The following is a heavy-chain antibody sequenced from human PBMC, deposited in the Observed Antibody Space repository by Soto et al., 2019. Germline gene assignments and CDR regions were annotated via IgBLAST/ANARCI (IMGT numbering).Heavy chain of an antibody. CDR2: ISTYNGNA. V-gene: IGHV1-18*01. Sequence: ASVKVSCKASGYTFTTFGISWLRPAPGQGLEWMGWISTYNGNANYPQKFQDRVTITIDTSTSTAYMELRSLRSDDTAMYYCARDWSAVVLPDFWGQGTLVTVSS. D-gene: IGHD3-22*01. J-gene: IGHJ4*02. CDR3: ARDWSAVVLPDF. CDR1: GYTFTTFG.